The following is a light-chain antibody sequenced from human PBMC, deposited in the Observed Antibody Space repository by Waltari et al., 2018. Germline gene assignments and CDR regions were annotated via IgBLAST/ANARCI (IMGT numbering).Light chain of an antibody. CDR3: QQYNNWPQT. CDR1: QSISNN. J-gene: IGKJ1*01. V-gene: IGKV3-15*01. CDR2: GAS. Sequence: ERVMTQSPATLSVSPGERATLSCRASQSISNNLAWYQQRPGQTPRLLVYGASTRATGIPARFSGSWSGTEFTLTISSLQSEDFAVYYCQQYNNWPQTFGQGTKVEIK.